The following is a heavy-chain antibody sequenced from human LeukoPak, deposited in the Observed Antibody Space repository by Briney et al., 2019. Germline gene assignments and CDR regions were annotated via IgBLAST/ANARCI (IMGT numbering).Heavy chain of an antibody. Sequence: SETLSLTCTVSSGSISSYYWSWIRQPPGKGLEWIGYIYYSGSTNYNPSLKSRVTISVDTSKNQFSLKLSSVTAADTAVYYCARHLSHGIGPWGQGTLVTVSS. CDR2: IYYSGST. CDR1: SGSISSYY. J-gene: IGHJ5*02. D-gene: IGHD1-26*01. CDR3: ARHLSHGIGP. V-gene: IGHV4-59*08.